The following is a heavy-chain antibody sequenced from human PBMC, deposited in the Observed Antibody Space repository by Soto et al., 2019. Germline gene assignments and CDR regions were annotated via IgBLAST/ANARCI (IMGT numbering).Heavy chain of an antibody. CDR1: GGSFSGYY. Sequence: QVQLQQWGAGLLKPSETLSLTCAVYGGSFSGYYWSWIRQPPGKGLEWIGEINHSGSTNYNPSLKSRVTISVDTSQNQFSRKLSSVTAADTAVYYCARRKTYYYDSSGYSLAFDIWGQGTMVTVSS. CDR3: ARRKTYYYDSSGYSLAFDI. V-gene: IGHV4-34*01. CDR2: INHSGST. D-gene: IGHD3-22*01. J-gene: IGHJ3*02.